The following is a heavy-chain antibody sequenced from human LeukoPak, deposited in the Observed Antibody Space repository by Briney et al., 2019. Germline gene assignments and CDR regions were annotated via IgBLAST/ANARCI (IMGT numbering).Heavy chain of an antibody. Sequence: ASVKVSCEASGYTFTNYYMHWVRQGPGLGFEWMGWINPKSGGTSYPQKFQGRLTMTRDTSISTAYMELSRLGSDDTAVYYCVPSANYYYFDYWGQGTLVTVSS. CDR1: GYTFTNYY. CDR2: INPKSGGT. CDR3: VPSANYYYFDY. D-gene: IGHD4/OR15-4a*01. V-gene: IGHV1-2*02. J-gene: IGHJ4*02.